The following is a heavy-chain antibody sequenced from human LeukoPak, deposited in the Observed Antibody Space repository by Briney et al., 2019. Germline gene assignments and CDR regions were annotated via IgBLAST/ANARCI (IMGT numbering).Heavy chain of an antibody. J-gene: IGHJ4*02. D-gene: IGHD4-17*01. Sequence: PGGSLRLSCAASGFTFTRHWMGWVRQAPGKGLEWVASVKKDGNQYSLDSVKGRFIISRDNARNSLSLQMNSLRVEDTAIYFCARGPDYGDRLDYFDYWGQGTLVTVSS. V-gene: IGHV3-7*01. CDR2: VKKDGNQ. CDR3: ARGPDYGDRLDYFDY. CDR1: GFTFTRHW.